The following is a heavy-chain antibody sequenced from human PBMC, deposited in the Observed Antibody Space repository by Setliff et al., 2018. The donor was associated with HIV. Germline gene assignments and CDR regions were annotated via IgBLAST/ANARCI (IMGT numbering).Heavy chain of an antibody. J-gene: IGHJ4*02. CDR1: GGSISSDSYY. Sequence: SETLSLTCTVSGGSISSDSYYWGWIRQPPGKGLEWIGSIFYSGSTDYNPSLKSRVTISIDTSKRQFSLNLISVTAADTAVYYCGRDRRRSYHFDYWGQGTLVTVSS. V-gene: IGHV4-39*07. D-gene: IGHD2-2*01. CDR3: GRDRRRSYHFDY. CDR2: IFYSGST.